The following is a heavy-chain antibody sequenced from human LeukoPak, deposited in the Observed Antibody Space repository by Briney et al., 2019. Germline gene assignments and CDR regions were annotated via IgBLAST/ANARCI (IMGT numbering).Heavy chain of an antibody. J-gene: IGHJ3*02. CDR2: ISSSGSTI. CDR1: GFTFSDYY. Sequence: PGGSLRLSCAASGFTFSDYYMSWIRQAPGKGLEWVSYISSSGSTIYYADSVKGRFTISRDNAKNSLYLQMNSLRAEDTAVYYCARETPNWPPAFDIWGQGTMVTVSS. CDR3: ARETPNWPPAFDI. D-gene: IGHD4-23*01. V-gene: IGHV3-11*04.